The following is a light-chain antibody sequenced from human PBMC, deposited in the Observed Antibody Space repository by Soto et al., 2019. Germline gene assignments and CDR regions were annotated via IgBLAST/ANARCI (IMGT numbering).Light chain of an antibody. V-gene: IGKV1-27*01. CDR2: PAS. CDR1: QGISNY. J-gene: IGKJ4*01. Sequence: DIQMTQSPSSLSASLGDRVTITCRASQGISNYLAWYQQKPGKVPKLLTYPASTLQSGVRSRFXATGSGTXXXXXXXXXQPEDVATYYCQKYNSAALTFGGGTKVEIK. CDR3: QKYNSAALT.